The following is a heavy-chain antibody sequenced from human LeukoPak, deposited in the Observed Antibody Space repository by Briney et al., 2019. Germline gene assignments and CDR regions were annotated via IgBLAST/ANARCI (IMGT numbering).Heavy chain of an antibody. CDR1: GYTFTSYY. Sequence: GASVKVSCKASGYTFTSYYMHWVRQAPGQGLEWMGIINPSGGSTSYAQKFQGRVTTTRDTSTSTVYMELSSLRSEDTAVYYCAREGWLGYSSGWYEKYYFDYWGQGTLVTVSS. J-gene: IGHJ4*02. CDR2: INPSGGST. D-gene: IGHD6-19*01. CDR3: AREGWLGYSSGWYEKYYFDY. V-gene: IGHV1-46*01.